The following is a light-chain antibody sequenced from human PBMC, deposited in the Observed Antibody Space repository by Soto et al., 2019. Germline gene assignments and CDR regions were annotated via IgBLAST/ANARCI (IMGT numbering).Light chain of an antibody. CDR2: AAS. CDR1: QDISAS. V-gene: IGKV1-16*02. J-gene: IGKJ2*01. CDR3: QQYKAYPYT. Sequence: DIQMTQSPSSLSASVGDSVSITCRASQDISASLAWFQQKPGRAPKSLIYAASTLQSGVPPKFSGSRSGTDFPFTLTISSLQPEDFATYYCQQYKAYPYTFGQGTMLEFK.